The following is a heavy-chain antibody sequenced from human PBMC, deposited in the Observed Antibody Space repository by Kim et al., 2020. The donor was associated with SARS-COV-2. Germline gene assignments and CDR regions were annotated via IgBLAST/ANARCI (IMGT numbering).Heavy chain of an antibody. CDR2: IYYSGST. D-gene: IGHD1-26*01. Sequence: SETLSLTCTVSGGSISSYFWSWIRQPPGKGLEWIGCIYYSGSTNYNPSLKSRVTISVDTSKNQFSLKLSSVTAADTAVYYCARDRSTWAENYFYYWGQGT. V-gene: IGHV4-59*01. J-gene: IGHJ4*02. CDR3: ARDRSTWAENYFYY. CDR1: GGSISSYF.